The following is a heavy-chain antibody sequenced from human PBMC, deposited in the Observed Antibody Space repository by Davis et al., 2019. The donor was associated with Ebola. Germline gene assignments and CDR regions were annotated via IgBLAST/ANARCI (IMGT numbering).Heavy chain of an antibody. J-gene: IGHJ4*02. CDR2: ITGSGGST. Sequence: GSLRLPCAAPGFTFSCYAMSWVRQAPGKGLEWVSAITGSGGSTYYADSVKGRFTISRPNSKNTVYLQMNSLRAEDTAVYYCGRTFKTVATNTGPNDYRGQGTLVTGSS. V-gene: IGHV3-23*01. CDR1: GFTFSCYA. D-gene: IGHD5-12*01. CDR3: GRTFKTVATNTGPNDY.